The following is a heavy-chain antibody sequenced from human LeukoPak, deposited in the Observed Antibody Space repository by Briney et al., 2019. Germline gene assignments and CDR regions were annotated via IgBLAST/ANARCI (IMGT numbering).Heavy chain of an antibody. CDR2: IYHSGST. CDR1: GGSMSSGGYY. CDR3: ARGLIAAAGIDY. Sequence: SQTLSLTCTVSGGSMSSGGYYWSWIRQPPGKGLEWIGYIYHSGSTYYNPSLKSRVTISVDRSKNQFSLKLSSVTAADTAVYYCARGLIAAAGIDYWGQGTLVTVSS. J-gene: IGHJ4*02. D-gene: IGHD6-13*01. V-gene: IGHV4-30-2*01.